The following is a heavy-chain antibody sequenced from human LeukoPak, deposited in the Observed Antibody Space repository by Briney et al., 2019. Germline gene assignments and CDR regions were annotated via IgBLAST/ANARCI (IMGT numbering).Heavy chain of an antibody. V-gene: IGHV3-30*04. Sequence: PGGSLRLSCAASGFTFSSYAMHWVRQAPGKGLEWVAVISYDGSNKYYPDSVKGRFTISRDNSKNTLYLQMNSLRAEDTAVYYCAKTTTYDILTGYHRGAAFDIWGQGTMVTVSS. D-gene: IGHD3-9*01. CDR3: AKTTTYDILTGYHRGAAFDI. CDR1: GFTFSSYA. CDR2: ISYDGSNK. J-gene: IGHJ3*02.